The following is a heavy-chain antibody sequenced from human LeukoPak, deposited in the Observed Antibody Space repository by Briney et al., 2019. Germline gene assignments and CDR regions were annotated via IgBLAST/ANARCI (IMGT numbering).Heavy chain of an antibody. D-gene: IGHD5-12*01. V-gene: IGHV4-59*08. CDR3: ARHRKVAPLFDY. J-gene: IGHJ4*02. Sequence: PSETLSLTCTVSGGSISSYYWSWIRQPPGKGLEWIGYIYYSGSTNYNPSLKSRVTISVDTSKNQFSLKLSSVTAAGTAVYYCARHRKVAPLFDYWGQGTLVTVSS. CDR1: GGSISSYY. CDR2: IYYSGST.